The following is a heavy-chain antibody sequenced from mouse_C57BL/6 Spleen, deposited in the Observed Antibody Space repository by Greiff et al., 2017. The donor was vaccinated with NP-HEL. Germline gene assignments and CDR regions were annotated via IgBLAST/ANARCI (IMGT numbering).Heavy chain of an antibody. J-gene: IGHJ3*01. CDR2: INPGSGGT. CDR1: GYAFTNYL. CDR3: AGGPLRFAY. V-gene: IGHV1-54*01. Sequence: LVESGAELVRPGTSVKVSCKASGYAFTNYLIEWVKQRPGQGLEWIGVINPGSGGTNYNEKFKGKATLTADKSSSTAYMQLSSLTSEDSAVYFCAGGPLRFAYWGQGTLVTVSA.